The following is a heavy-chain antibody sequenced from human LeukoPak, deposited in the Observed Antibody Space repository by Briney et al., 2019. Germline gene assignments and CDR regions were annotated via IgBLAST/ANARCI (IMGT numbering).Heavy chain of an antibody. CDR2: INTDGGST. V-gene: IGHV3-74*01. Sequence: GGSLRLSCAASGFTLSTYWMHWVRQAPGKGLVWVSRINTDGGSTTYADSVKGRFTISRDNAKNMLYLQMNSLRAEDTAVYYCARDRFFGMDVWGQGTTVTVSS. CDR1: GFTLSTYW. CDR3: ARDRFFGMDV. J-gene: IGHJ6*02.